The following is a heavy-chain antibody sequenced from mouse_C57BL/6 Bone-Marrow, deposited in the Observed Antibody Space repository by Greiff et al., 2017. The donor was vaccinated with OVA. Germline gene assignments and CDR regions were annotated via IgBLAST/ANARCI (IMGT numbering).Heavy chain of an antibody. CDR3: VAGFYYSNPFAY. CDR2: IDPEDGET. Sequence: VQLQQSGAELVKPGASVKLSCTASGFNIKDYYMHWVKQRTEPGLEWIGRIDPEDGETKYAPKFQGKATITADTSSNTAYLQLSSLTAEDTAVYYCVAGFYYSNPFAYWGQGTLVTVSA. D-gene: IGHD2-5*01. CDR1: GFNIKDYY. V-gene: IGHV14-2*01. J-gene: IGHJ3*01.